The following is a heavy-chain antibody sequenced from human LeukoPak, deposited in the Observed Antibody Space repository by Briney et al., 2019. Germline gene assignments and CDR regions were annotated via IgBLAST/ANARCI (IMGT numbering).Heavy chain of an antibody. CDR3: ARPYGSGSSNWFDP. V-gene: IGHV1-46*01. CDR2: VNPSGGST. D-gene: IGHD3-10*01. J-gene: IGHJ5*02. Sequence: GASVKVSCKASGYSFTSYYIHWVRQATGQGLEWMGIVNPSGGSTTYAQKFQGRVTMTRDSSTSTVYMELSSLRSEDTAVYYCARPYGSGSSNWFDPWGQGTLVTVSS. CDR1: GYSFTSYY.